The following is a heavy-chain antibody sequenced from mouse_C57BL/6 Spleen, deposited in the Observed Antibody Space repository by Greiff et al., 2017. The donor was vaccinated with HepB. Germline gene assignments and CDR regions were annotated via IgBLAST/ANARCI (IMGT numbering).Heavy chain of an antibody. CDR2: IYPGDGDT. V-gene: IGHV1-80*01. CDR1: GYAFSSYW. Sequence: QVQLQQSGAELVKPGASVKISCKASGYAFSSYWMNWVKQRPGKGLEWIGQIYPGDGDTNYNGKFKGKATLTADKSSSTAYMQLSSLTSEDSAVYFCARSGYSNYGWFAYWGQGTLVTVSA. D-gene: IGHD2-5*01. CDR3: ARSGYSNYGWFAY. J-gene: IGHJ3*01.